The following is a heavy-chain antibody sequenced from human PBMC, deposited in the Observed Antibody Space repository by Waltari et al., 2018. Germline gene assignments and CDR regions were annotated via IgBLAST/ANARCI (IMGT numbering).Heavy chain of an antibody. CDR2: IYSGGST. D-gene: IGHD5-18*01. J-gene: IGHJ4*02. CDR1: GFTVSSNY. CDR3: AREGYSYGYGYFDY. V-gene: IGHV3-53*01. Sequence: EVQLVESGGGLIQPGGSLRLACAASGFTVSSNYMSWVRPAPGKGLELVSVIYSGGSTYYADSVKGRFTISRDNSKNTLYLQMNSLSAEDTAVYYCAREGYSYGYGYFDYWGQGTLVTVSS.